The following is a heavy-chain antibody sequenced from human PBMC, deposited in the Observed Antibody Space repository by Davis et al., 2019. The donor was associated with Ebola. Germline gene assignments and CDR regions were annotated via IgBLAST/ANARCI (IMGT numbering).Heavy chain of an antibody. CDR2: ISGSGGTT. Sequence: PGGSLRLSCADSVITFSSYAMTWVRQAPGKGLEWVSAISGSGGTTYYAGSVKGRFTISRDNSKNTLYLQMNSLRAEDTAVYYCAKDSVVVTATNDYWGQGTLVTVSS. V-gene: IGHV3-23*01. D-gene: IGHD2-21*02. CDR3: AKDSVVVTATNDY. CDR1: VITFSSYA. J-gene: IGHJ4*02.